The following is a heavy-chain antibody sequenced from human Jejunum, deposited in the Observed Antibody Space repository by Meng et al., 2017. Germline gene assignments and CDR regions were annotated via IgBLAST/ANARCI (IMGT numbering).Heavy chain of an antibody. V-gene: IGHV3-23*01. CDR2: ISTSGGTT. J-gene: IGHJ5*02. Sequence: EGQVLESGGGVVQPGGCLRVSWAASGVTFNIYAMSGVRQAPGKGLEWVSGISTSGGTTYYADSVKGRFTISRDNSKNTLYLQMNSLRVEDTATYYCAKDRAIWGYFDPWGQGTLVTVSS. D-gene: IGHD3-16*01. CDR3: AKDRAIWGYFDP. CDR1: GVTFNIYA.